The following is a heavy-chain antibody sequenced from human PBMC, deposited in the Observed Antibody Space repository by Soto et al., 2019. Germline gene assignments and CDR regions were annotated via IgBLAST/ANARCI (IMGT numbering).Heavy chain of an antibody. D-gene: IGHD3-16*01. CDR2: IYYSGST. V-gene: IGHV4-39*01. Sequence: SETLSLTCTVSGGSISSSSYYWGWIRQPPGKGLEWIGSIYYSGSTYYNPSLKSRVTISVDTSKNQFSLKLSSVTAADTAVYYRARHLGVPHYYGMDVWGQGTTVTVSS. CDR1: GGSISSSSYY. J-gene: IGHJ6*02. CDR3: ARHLGVPHYYGMDV.